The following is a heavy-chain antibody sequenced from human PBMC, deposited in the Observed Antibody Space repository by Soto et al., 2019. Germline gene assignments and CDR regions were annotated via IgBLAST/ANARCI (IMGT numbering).Heavy chain of an antibody. CDR3: ASRSLFDP. Sequence: GXSLRHYCGGSGFTFSLYWMHWVRQAPGKGLVWVSHINSDGTITNYAESVKGRFTISRDNANNTLFLQMNSLRVEDTAVYYCASRSLFDPWGQGTQVTVSS. J-gene: IGHJ5*02. CDR1: GFTFSLYW. CDR2: INSDGTIT. V-gene: IGHV3-74*01.